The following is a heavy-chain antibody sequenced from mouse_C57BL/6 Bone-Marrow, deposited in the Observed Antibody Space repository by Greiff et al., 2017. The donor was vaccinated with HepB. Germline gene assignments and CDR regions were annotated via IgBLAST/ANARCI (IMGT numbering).Heavy chain of an antibody. CDR2: IYPGSGNT. V-gene: IGHV1-76*01. J-gene: IGHJ2*01. D-gene: IGHD1-1*01. CDR1: GYTFTDYY. CDR3: AREEPYYGSS. Sequence: VQLQQSGAELVRPGASVKLSCKASGYTFTDYYINWVKQRPGQGLEWIARIYPGSGNTYYNEKFKGKATLTAEKSSSTAYMQLSSLTSGDSAVYFCAREEPYYGSSWGQGTTLTVSS.